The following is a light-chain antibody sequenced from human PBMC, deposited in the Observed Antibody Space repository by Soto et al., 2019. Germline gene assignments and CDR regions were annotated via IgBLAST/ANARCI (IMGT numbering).Light chain of an antibody. Sequence: EIVLTQSPATLSLSPGERATLSCRASQSVSSYLAWYQQKPGQAPRLLIYDASNRATGIPARSSGSGSGTDFTLTISSLEPEDVAVYYCQQRSYWLTFGGGTKVEIK. V-gene: IGKV3-11*01. CDR2: DAS. CDR3: QQRSYWLT. J-gene: IGKJ4*01. CDR1: QSVSSY.